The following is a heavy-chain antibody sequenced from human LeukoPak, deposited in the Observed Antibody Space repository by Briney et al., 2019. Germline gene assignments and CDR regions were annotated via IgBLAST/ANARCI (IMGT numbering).Heavy chain of an antibody. V-gene: IGHV3-30-3*01. CDR3: ARGFHY. J-gene: IGHJ4*02. CDR2: ISYDGSNK. Sequence: GGSLRLSCAASGFAFSSYAMHWVRQAPGKGLEWVAVISYDGSNKYYADSVEGRFTISRDNSKNTLYLQMNSLRAEDTAVYYCARGFHYWGQGTLVTVSS. CDR1: GFAFSSYA.